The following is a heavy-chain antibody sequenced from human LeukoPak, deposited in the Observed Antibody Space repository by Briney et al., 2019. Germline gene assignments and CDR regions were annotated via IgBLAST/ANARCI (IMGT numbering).Heavy chain of an antibody. V-gene: IGHV3-21*01. CDR3: ARWGGTMIVD. Sequence: GGSLTLSCAASGFTFSSYSMNWVRQAPGKGLEWVSSISSSSSYIYYADSVKGRFTISRDNAKNSLYLQMNSLRAEDTAVYYCARWGGTMIVDWGQGTLVTVSS. CDR2: ISSSSSYI. J-gene: IGHJ4*02. CDR1: GFTFSSYS. D-gene: IGHD3-22*01.